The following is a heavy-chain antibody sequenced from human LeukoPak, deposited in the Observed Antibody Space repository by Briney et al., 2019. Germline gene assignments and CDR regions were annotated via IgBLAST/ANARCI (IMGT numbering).Heavy chain of an antibody. CDR2: MYYSGST. D-gene: IGHD3-9*01. V-gene: IGHV4-30-4*08. Sequence: PSETLSLTCSVSGGSVNSGGHYWSWIRQHPGKGLEWIGHMYYSGSTYYNPSLKSRVTISVDTSKNQFSLKLSSVTAADTAVYYCARDRRYFDWPQTRGFDIWGQGTMVTVSS. CDR1: GGSVNSGGHY. CDR3: ARDRRYFDWPQTRGFDI. J-gene: IGHJ3*02.